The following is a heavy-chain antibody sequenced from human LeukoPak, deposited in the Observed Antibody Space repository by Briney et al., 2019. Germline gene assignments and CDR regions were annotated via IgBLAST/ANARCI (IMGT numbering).Heavy chain of an antibody. D-gene: IGHD3-9*01. Sequence: PSETLSLTCTVSGGSISSSSYYWGWIRQPPGKGLEWIGSIYYSGSTYYNPSLKSRVTISVDTSKNQFSLKLSPVTAADTAVFYCARVDILTGYPFDYWGQGTLVTVSS. CDR3: ARVDILTGYPFDY. CDR1: GGSISSSSYY. CDR2: IYYSGST. V-gene: IGHV4-39*01. J-gene: IGHJ4*02.